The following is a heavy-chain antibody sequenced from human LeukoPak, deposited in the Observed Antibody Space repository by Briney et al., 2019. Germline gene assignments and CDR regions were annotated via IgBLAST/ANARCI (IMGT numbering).Heavy chain of an antibody. J-gene: IGHJ4*02. D-gene: IGHD2-21*01. CDR1: GITFGTYA. CDR2: VSGSGVAT. V-gene: IGHV3-23*01. CDR3: ATSSDWPYYFHY. Sequence: GGSLRLSCAASGITFGTYAMNWVRQAPGKGVEGASTVSGSGVATYFADSVKGRFTISRDNSKNTLFLEMNNLRAEDAAVYYCATSSDWPYYFHYWGQGTLVTVSS.